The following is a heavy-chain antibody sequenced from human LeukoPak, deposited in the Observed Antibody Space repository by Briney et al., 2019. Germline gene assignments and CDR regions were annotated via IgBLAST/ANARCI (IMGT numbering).Heavy chain of an antibody. CDR3: AAEGDILTGNEATPAAFDI. Sequence: SVKVSCKASGGTFSSYAISWVRRAPGQGLEWMGRIIPILGIANYAQKFQGRVTITADKSTSTAYMELSSLRSEDTAVYYCAAEGDILTGNEATPAAFDIWGQGTMVTVSS. J-gene: IGHJ3*02. V-gene: IGHV1-69*04. CDR2: IIPILGIA. CDR1: GGTFSSYA. D-gene: IGHD3-9*01.